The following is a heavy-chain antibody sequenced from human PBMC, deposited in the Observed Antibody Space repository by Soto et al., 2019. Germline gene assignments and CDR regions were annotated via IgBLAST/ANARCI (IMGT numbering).Heavy chain of an antibody. CDR3: AREYANSPEAFDY. D-gene: IGHD2-2*01. CDR1: GDSVNSDYYY. J-gene: IGHJ4*02. Sequence: QVQLQESGPGLVKPSETLSLTCTVSGDSVNSDYYYWTWIRQPPGKGLEWIGYIYSSGRTNYNPSLKSRVTLSIDTSKNPFSLKLSPVTAADTAVYYCAREYANSPEAFDYWGRGTLVTVSS. CDR2: IYSSGRT. V-gene: IGHV4-61*01.